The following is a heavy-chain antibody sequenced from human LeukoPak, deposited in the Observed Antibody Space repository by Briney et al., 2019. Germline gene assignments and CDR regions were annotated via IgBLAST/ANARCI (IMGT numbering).Heavy chain of an antibody. CDR1: GSSISSAYY. J-gene: IGHJ4*02. CDR2: IYHSGNT. Sequence: SETLSLTCTVSGSSISSAYYWGWIRQPPGKGLEWIGSIYHSGNTYYNPSLKSRVTISVDTSKNQFSLKLSSVTAADTAVYYCARLYGGYDILTGPLDYWGQGTLVTVSS. D-gene: IGHD3-9*01. V-gene: IGHV4-38-2*02. CDR3: ARLYGGYDILTGPLDY.